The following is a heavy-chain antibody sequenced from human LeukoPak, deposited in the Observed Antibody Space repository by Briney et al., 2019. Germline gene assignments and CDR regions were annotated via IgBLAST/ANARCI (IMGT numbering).Heavy chain of an antibody. V-gene: IGHV3-9*01. D-gene: IGHD4-17*01. J-gene: IGHJ6*02. CDR2: ISGNSGII. CDR1: GFTFDDYA. Sequence: GGSLRLSCAASGFTFDDYALYWVRQVPGKGLEWVSTISGNSGIIDYADSVKGRFTISRDNAKNSLYLQMNSLRAEDTAVYYCAREGYGDSPPYGMDVWGQGTTVTVSS. CDR3: AREGYGDSPPYGMDV.